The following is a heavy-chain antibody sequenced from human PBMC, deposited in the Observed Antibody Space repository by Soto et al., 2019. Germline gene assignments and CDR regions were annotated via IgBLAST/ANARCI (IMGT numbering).Heavy chain of an antibody. CDR3: ARGRDGGGAS. CDR2: ITPSGST. CDR1: GGSFSGNY. V-gene: IGHV4-34*01. D-gene: IGHD4-17*01. J-gene: IGHJ5*02. Sequence: QVQLQQWGAGLLKPSETLSLTCGVYGGSFSGNYWSWIRQPPGEGLEWIGEITPSGSTNYSPSLKSRATISADISKNEFSLKLTSVTAADTAVSYCARGRDGGGASWCQGTLVTVSS.